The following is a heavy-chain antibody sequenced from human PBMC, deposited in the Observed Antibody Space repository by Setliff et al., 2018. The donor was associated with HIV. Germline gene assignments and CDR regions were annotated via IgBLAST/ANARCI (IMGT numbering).Heavy chain of an antibody. D-gene: IGHD3-22*01. CDR2: LHSLGSSRVSDTP. CDR1: SGSMTGHY. J-gene: IGHJ3*01. Sequence: SETLSLTCSVSSGSMTGHYRTWVRQPPGKGLEWIGYLHSLGSSRVSDTPNYNPSLKSRVTMSVDTSKNQFSLKLNSVTATDTALYYCARAKFYYDSSGFFPLPAAFDFWGQGTMVTVSS. V-gene: IGHV4-4*08. CDR3: ARAKFYYDSSGFFPLPAAFDF.